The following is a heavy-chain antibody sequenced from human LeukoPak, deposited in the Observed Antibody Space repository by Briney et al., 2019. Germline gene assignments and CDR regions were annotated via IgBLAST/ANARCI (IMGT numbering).Heavy chain of an antibody. CDR1: GFTFSDYN. J-gene: IGHJ3*02. V-gene: IGHV3-11*04. D-gene: IGHD2-21*02. CDR3: ARVLRSVLTGTDAFDI. CDR2: TTSSGRST. Sequence: AGSLRLSCAASGFTFSDYNMTWIRQAPGKGLEWEWVAYTTSSGRSTLYADSVKGRFTISRDNAKNSLYLQMNSLRPEDTAVYYCARVLRSVLTGTDAFDIWGQGTRVTVSS.